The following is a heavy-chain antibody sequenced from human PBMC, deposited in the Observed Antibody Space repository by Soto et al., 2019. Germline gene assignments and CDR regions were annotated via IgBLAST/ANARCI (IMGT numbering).Heavy chain of an antibody. CDR2: INGGGIST. D-gene: IGHD3-3*01. Sequence: QLLQSGGGLVQPGGSLRLSCAASGFTFRNYAMSWVRQTPEKGLEWVSAINGGGISTYYADSVKGRFTISRDQSKQRIYLKRDSMRCEETALYYCTKGGYLELFLAGGREESWGRGPRVPVS. V-gene: IGHV3-23*01. CDR1: GFTFRNYA. J-gene: IGHJ5*02. CDR3: TKGGYLELFLAGGREES.